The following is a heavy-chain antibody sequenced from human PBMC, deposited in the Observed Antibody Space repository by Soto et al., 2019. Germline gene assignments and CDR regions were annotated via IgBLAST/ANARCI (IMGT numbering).Heavy chain of an antibody. D-gene: IGHD5-18*01. Sequence: QVQLVESGGGVVQPGRSLRLSCAASGFTFSSYGMHWVRQAPGKGLEWVAVISYDGSNKYYADSVKGRFTISRDNSKNTLYLQMNSLRAEDTAVYYCAKDLRRVDTAMVTPPLFGPSDYWGQGTLVTVSS. V-gene: IGHV3-30*18. CDR1: GFTFSSYG. CDR3: AKDLRRVDTAMVTPPLFGPSDY. CDR2: ISYDGSNK. J-gene: IGHJ4*02.